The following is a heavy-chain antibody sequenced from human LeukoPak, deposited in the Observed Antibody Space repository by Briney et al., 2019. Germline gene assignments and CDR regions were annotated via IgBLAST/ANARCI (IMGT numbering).Heavy chain of an antibody. CDR3: ARDLGQISMTPFDY. V-gene: IGHV3-7*01. J-gene: IGHJ4*02. CDR1: GFTFSSYW. CDR2: IKQDGSEK. Sequence: GGSLRLSCAASGFTFSSYWMSWVRQAPGKGLELVANIKQDGSEKYYVDSVKGRFTISRDNAKNSLYLQMNSLRAEDTAVYYCARDLGQISMTPFDYWGQGTLVTVSS. D-gene: IGHD3-10*01.